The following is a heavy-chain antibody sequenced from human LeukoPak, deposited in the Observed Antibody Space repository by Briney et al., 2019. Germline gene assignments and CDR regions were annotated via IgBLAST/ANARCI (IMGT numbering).Heavy chain of an antibody. Sequence: PGGSLRLSCAASGFTFTNFAMHWVRQAPGKGLEWVAVISNDEKNKYYADSVKGRFTVSRDNAKSSLFLQMNSLRAEDTAVYYCARGVENWGQGTLVTVSS. V-gene: IGHV3-30*04. J-gene: IGHJ4*02. CDR2: ISNDEKNK. CDR1: GFTFTNFA. CDR3: ARGVEN.